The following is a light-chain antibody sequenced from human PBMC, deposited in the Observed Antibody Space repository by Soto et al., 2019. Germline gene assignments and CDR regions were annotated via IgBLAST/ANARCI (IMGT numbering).Light chain of an antibody. J-gene: IGLJ2*01. V-gene: IGLV2-14*01. CDR3: TSYTSSSTLEV. CDR2: DVS. CDR1: SSDVGGYNY. Sequence: QSALTQPASVSGSPGQSVTISCTGTSSDVGGYNYVSWYQQHPGKAPKLMIYDVSYRPSGVSNRFSGSKSGNTASLTISGLHAEYEADYYYTSYTSSSTLEVFGGGTKLTVL.